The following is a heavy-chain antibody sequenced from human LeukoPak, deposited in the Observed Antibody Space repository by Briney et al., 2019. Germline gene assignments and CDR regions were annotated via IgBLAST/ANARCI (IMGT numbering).Heavy chain of an antibody. Sequence: PSETLSLTCTVSGDSVSSGSYYWTWIRQPAGKGLEWIGHIYISGSTNYNPSLMSRVTISLDTSKNQFSLILTSVTAADTAVYYCARQTGAGLFILPGGQGTLVTVSS. CDR1: GDSVSSGSYY. V-gene: IGHV4-61*09. CDR2: IYISGST. J-gene: IGHJ4*02. CDR3: ARQTGAGLFILP. D-gene: IGHD3-3*01.